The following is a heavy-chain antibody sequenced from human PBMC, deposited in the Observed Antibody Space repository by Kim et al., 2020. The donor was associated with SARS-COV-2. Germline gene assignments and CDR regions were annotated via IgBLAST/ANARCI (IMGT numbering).Heavy chain of an antibody. CDR1: GFIVSNNQ. V-gene: IGHV3-53*01. J-gene: IGHJ4*02. CDR3: EGWDLLRAVDS. D-gene: IGHD1-26*01. Sequence: GGSLRLSCAASGFIVSNNQMNWVRQAPGKGQEWVSVIFSGGGTFYADSVKGRFTISRDNSKNTLYLQMNSLRVEDTAVYYCEGWDLLRAVDSWGQGTLVTVSA. CDR2: IFSGGGT.